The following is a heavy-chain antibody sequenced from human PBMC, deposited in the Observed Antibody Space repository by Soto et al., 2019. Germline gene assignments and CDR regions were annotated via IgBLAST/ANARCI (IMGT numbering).Heavy chain of an antibody. CDR2: IRDKGNGYST. J-gene: IGHJ4*02. D-gene: IGHD6-19*01. V-gene: IGHV3-72*01. Sequence: PGESLKISCAASGFTFSDHPMDWVRQAPGKGLEWVARIRDKGNGYSTDYAASVKDRFTISRDDSANSLVLQMISLKTDDTAVYYCVRSHSDGWFACDCWGQGTLVTVSS. CDR3: VRSHSDGWFACDC. CDR1: GFTFSDHP.